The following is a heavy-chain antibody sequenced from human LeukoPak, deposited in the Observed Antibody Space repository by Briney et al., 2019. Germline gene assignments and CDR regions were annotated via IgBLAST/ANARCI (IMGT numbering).Heavy chain of an antibody. CDR2: INHSGST. CDR1: GGSFSGYY. V-gene: IGHV4-34*01. Sequence: PSETLSLTCAVYGGSFSGYYWSWIRQPPGKGLEWIGEINHSGSTNYNPSLKSRVTISVDTSKNQFSLKLSSVTAADTAVYYCASAELDTAMVQRNDYWGQGTLVTVSS. CDR3: ASAELDTAMVQRNDY. J-gene: IGHJ4*02. D-gene: IGHD5-18*01.